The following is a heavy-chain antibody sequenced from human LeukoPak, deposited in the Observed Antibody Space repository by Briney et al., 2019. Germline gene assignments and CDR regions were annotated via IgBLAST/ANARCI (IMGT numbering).Heavy chain of an antibody. CDR3: ARAKSKRGSYGDRFDY. Sequence: SETLSLTCAVYGGSFSGYYWSWIRQPPGKGLEWIGEINHSGSTNYKPSLKSRVTISVDTSKNQFSLKLSSVTAADTAVYYCARAKSKRGSYGDRFDYWGQGTLVTVSS. V-gene: IGHV4-34*01. CDR2: INHSGST. CDR1: GGSFSGYY. J-gene: IGHJ4*02. D-gene: IGHD4-17*01.